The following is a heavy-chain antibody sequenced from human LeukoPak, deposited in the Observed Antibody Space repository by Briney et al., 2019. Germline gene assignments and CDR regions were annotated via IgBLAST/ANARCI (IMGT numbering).Heavy chain of an antibody. D-gene: IGHD3-22*01. V-gene: IGHV4-59*12. J-gene: IGHJ1*01. CDR1: GGSISSYY. CDR3: ARGPHYYDSSGYLTTEYFQH. CDR2: IYYSGST. Sequence: SETLSLTCTVSGGSISSYYWSWIRQPPGKGLEWIGYIYYSGSTNYNPSLKSRVTISVDTSMNQFSLKLSSVTAADTAVYYCARGPHYYDSSGYLTTEYFQHWGQGTLVTVSS.